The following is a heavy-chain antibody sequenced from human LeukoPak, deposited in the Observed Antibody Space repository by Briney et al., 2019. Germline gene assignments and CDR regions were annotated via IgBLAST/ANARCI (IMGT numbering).Heavy chain of an antibody. Sequence: GGSLRLSCAASGFTFDDYAMHWVRQAPGKGLEWVSGITWNSGSIGYADSVKGRFTISRDNAKNSLYLQMNSLRAEDTALYYCARDYAMDVWGQGTTVTVSS. CDR2: ITWNSGSI. J-gene: IGHJ6*02. CDR1: GFTFDDYA. CDR3: ARDYAMDV. V-gene: IGHV3-9*01.